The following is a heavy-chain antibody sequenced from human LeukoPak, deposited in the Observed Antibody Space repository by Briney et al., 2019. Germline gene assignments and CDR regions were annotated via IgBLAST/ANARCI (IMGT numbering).Heavy chain of an antibody. CDR2: ISADGTST. V-gene: IGHV3-74*01. J-gene: IGHJ4*02. Sequence: GGSLRLSCAASGFTFSSYAMSWVRHAPGEGLVWVSRISADGTSTNYADSVKGRFTISRDNAKNILYLQMNSLRAEDTGLYYCARWDILTASGDSWGQGALVAVSS. CDR1: GFTFSSYA. D-gene: IGHD3-9*01. CDR3: ARWDILTASGDS.